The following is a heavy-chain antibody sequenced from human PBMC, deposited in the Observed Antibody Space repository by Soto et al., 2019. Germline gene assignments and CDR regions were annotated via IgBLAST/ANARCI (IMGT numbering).Heavy chain of an antibody. V-gene: IGHV4-4*02. Sequence: PSETLSLTCAVSGGSISNSNWWSWVRQPPGKGLEWIGEIYHSGSTNYNPSLKSRVTISVDKSKNQFSLKLSSVTAADTAVYYCARGGLNYDFWSGYSDNWFDPWGQGTLVTVSS. CDR3: ARGGLNYDFWSGYSDNWFDP. D-gene: IGHD3-3*01. CDR2: IYHSGST. CDR1: GGSISNSNW. J-gene: IGHJ5*02.